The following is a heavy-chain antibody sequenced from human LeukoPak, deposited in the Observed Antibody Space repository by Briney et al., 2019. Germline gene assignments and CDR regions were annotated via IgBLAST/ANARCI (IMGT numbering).Heavy chain of an antibody. J-gene: IGHJ4*02. CDR1: GGSFSGYY. D-gene: IGHD5-18*01. CDR3: ARARGYSYGYGSY. V-gene: IGHV4-34*01. Sequence: SETLSLTCAVYGGSFSGYYWSWIRQPPGKGLEWIGEINHSGSTNYNPSLKSRVTISVDTSKNQFSLKLSSVTAADTAVYYCARARGYSYGYGSYWGQGTLVTVSS. CDR2: INHSGST.